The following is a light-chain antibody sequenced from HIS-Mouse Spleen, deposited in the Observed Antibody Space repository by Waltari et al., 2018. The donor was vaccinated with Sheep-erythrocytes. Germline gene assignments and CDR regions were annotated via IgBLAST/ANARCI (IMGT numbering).Light chain of an antibody. CDR3: QQSYSTPQFT. V-gene: IGKV1-39*01. CDR1: QSISSY. J-gene: IGKJ3*01. CDR2: AAS. Sequence: DIQMTQSPSSLSASVGDRVTITCRASQSISSYLNWYQQKPGKAPKLLIYAASSLQSRVPSRCSGSGSGTDFTLTISSLQPEDFATYYCQQSYSTPQFTFGPGTKVYIK.